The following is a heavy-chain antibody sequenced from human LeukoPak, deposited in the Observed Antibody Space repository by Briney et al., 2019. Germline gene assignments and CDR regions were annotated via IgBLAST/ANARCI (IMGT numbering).Heavy chain of an antibody. CDR3: ARQYYNAFDI. Sequence: PSETLSLTCTVSGDSISSGDYYWSWIRQPAGKGLEWIGRISSSGSTNYNPSLKSRVTISVDTSKNQFSLKLSSVTAADTAVYYCARQYYNAFDIWGQGTMVTVSS. CDR2: ISSSGST. V-gene: IGHV4-61*02. CDR1: GDSISSGDYY. J-gene: IGHJ3*02. D-gene: IGHD2/OR15-2a*01.